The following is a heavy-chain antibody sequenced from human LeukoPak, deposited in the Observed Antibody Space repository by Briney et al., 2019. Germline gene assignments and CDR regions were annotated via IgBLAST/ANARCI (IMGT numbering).Heavy chain of an antibody. Sequence: PGGSLRLSCAASGFTFSSYGMHWVRQAPGKGLEWVTFIRYDGSDKYYADSVKGRFTVSRDNSQNTLYLQMNSLRAEDTAVYYCAKTGDYYDSSGHDYWGQGTLVTVSS. CDR1: GFTFSSYG. CDR2: IRYDGSDK. CDR3: AKTGDYYDSSGHDY. D-gene: IGHD3-22*01. J-gene: IGHJ4*02. V-gene: IGHV3-30*02.